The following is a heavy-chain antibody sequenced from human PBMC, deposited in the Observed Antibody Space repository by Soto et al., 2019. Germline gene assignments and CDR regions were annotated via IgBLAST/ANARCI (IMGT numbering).Heavy chain of an antibody. CDR1: GVTFDDYT. Sequence: GGSLRLSCAASGVTFDDYTMHWVRQAPGKGLEWVSLISWDGGSTYYADSVKGRFTISRDNSKNSLYLQMNSLRTEDTALYYCAKEGGLWFGEPQSPYYFDYWGQGTLVTVS. CDR3: AKEGGLWFGEPQSPYYFDY. CDR2: ISWDGGST. D-gene: IGHD3-10*01. V-gene: IGHV3-43*01. J-gene: IGHJ4*02.